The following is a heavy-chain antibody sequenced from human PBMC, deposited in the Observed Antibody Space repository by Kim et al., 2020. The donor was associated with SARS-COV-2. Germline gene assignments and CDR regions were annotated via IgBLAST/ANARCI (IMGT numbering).Heavy chain of an antibody. D-gene: IGHD4-17*01. CDR2: INAGNGNT. V-gene: IGHV1-3*01. CDR3: ARIPIDLGVTTDYFYYYGMDV. CDR1: GDTFTSYG. Sequence: ASVKVSCKASGDTFTSYGIHWMRQAPGQRLEWMGWINAGNGNTKYSQMFQGRVTITRDTSASTAYMELSSLRSEDTAVYYCARIPIDLGVTTDYFYYYGMDVWGQGTTVTVSS. J-gene: IGHJ6*02.